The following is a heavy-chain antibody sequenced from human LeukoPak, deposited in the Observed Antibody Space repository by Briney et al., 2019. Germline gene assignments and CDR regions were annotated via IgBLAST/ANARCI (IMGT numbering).Heavy chain of an antibody. J-gene: IGHJ5*02. D-gene: IGHD3/OR15-3a*01. Sequence: PSETLSLTCTVSGGSVNSYYLSWIRQPAGKTLEWIGRIYDGGSTNYNPSLKSRVTMSVDTSKNQISLKLKSVTAADTAVYYCARQEIGLRSFDPWGQGTLVTVSS. CDR1: GGSVNSYY. CDR3: ARQEIGLRSFDP. CDR2: IYDGGST. V-gene: IGHV4-4*07.